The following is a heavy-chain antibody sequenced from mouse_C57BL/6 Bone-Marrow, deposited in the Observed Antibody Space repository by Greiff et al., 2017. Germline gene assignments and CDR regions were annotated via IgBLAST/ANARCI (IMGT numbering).Heavy chain of an antibody. CDR2: IYPGSGST. J-gene: IGHJ4*01. Sequence: VQLQQPGAELVKPGASVKMSCKASGYTFTSYWITWVKQRPGQGLEWIGDIYPGSGSTNYNEKFKSKATLTVDTSSSTAYMQLSSLTSEDSAVSYCAILLLRFYYAMDYWGQGTSVTVSS. V-gene: IGHV1-55*01. CDR3: AILLLRFYYAMDY. D-gene: IGHD1-1*01. CDR1: GYTFTSYW.